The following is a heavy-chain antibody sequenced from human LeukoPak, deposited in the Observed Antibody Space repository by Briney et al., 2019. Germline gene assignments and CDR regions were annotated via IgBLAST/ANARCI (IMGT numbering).Heavy chain of an antibody. D-gene: IGHD2-21*02. J-gene: IGHJ3*02. V-gene: IGHV3-7*01. Sequence: GGSLRLSCAASGFTFSNYWMNWVRQAPGKGLEWVANIKQDGGEKSYVDSVKGRFTISRDNAKNTMYLQMNSLRAEDTAVYYCARLMVTAWYEALDIWGQGTKVTVSS. CDR2: IKQDGGEK. CDR3: ARLMVTAWYEALDI. CDR1: GFTFSNYW.